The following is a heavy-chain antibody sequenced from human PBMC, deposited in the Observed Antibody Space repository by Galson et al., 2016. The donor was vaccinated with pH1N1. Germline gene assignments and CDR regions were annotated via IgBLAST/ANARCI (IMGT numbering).Heavy chain of an antibody. CDR1: GFTFRSYA. Sequence: SLRLSCAASGFTFRSYAMNWVRQAPGKGLEWVSAISGSGGATYYADSVRGRFTISRDNSKNTLYVQMNSLRAEDTAIYYCANDITIGTANFFDAWGQGMLGTVSS. CDR3: ANDITIGTANFFDA. V-gene: IGHV3-23*01. CDR2: ISGSGGAT. D-gene: IGHD1-1*01. J-gene: IGHJ5*02.